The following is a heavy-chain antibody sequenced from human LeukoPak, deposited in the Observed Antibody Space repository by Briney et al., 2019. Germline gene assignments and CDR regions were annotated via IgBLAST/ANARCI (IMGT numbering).Heavy chain of an antibody. V-gene: IGHV3-21*01. D-gene: IGHD4-11*01. CDR1: GFSLTAFG. J-gene: IGHJ6*03. CDR2: ISSGSSSI. CDR3: ARVTNYFYYMDV. Sequence: GGSLRLSCAVSGFSLTAFGMNWVRQAPGRGLEWVSSISSGSSSIYYADSVKGRFTVSRDNAKNSLYLQMNSLRAEDTAVYYCARVTNYFYYMDVWGKGSSVTVSS.